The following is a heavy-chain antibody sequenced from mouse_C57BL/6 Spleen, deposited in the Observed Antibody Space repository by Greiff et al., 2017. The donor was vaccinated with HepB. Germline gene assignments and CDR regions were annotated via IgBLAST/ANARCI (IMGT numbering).Heavy chain of an antibody. CDR1: GFSLTSYG. CDR3: AKNGEGYSNPWFAY. CDR2: IWRGGST. J-gene: IGHJ3*01. Sequence: VQGVESGPGLVQPSQSLSITCTVSGFSLTSYGIHWVRQSPGKGLEWLGVIWRGGSTDYNAAFMSRLSITKDNSKSQVFFKMNSLQADDTAIYYCAKNGEGYSNPWFAYWGQGTLVTVSA. V-gene: IGHV2-5*01. D-gene: IGHD2-5*01.